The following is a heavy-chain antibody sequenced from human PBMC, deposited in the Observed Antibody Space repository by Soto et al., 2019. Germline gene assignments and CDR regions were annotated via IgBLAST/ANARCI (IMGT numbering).Heavy chain of an antibody. Sequence: SETLSLTCTVSGGSISSYYWSWIRQAAGKGLEWIGRIYTSGSTNYNPSLKSRVTMSVDTSKNQFSLKLSSVTAADTAVYYCARGPFLITFGGVAGGMDVWGQGTTVTVSS. D-gene: IGHD3-16*01. CDR3: ARGPFLITFGGVAGGMDV. V-gene: IGHV4-4*07. CDR1: GGSISSYY. CDR2: IYTSGST. J-gene: IGHJ6*02.